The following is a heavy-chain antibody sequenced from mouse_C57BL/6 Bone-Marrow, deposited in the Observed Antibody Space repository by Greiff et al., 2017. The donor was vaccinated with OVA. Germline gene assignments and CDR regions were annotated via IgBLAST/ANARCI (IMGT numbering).Heavy chain of an antibody. J-gene: IGHJ1*03. CDR2: IWSDGST. V-gene: IGHV2-6*03. CDR3: ARDYYGSSYWYFDV. Sequence: VKLVESGPGLVAPSQSLSITCTVSGFSLTSYGVHWVRQPPGKGLEWLVVIWSDGSTTYNSALKSRLSISKDNSKSHVFLKMNSLQTDDTAMYYCARDYYGSSYWYFDVWGTGTTVTVSS. D-gene: IGHD1-1*01. CDR1: GFSLTSYG.